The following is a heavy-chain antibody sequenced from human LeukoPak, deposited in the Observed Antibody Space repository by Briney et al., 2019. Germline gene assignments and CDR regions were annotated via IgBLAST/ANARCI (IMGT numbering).Heavy chain of an antibody. D-gene: IGHD2-2*01. Sequence: ASLKVSCKASGYTFTGYYILWVRQAPGQGLEWMGRINPNSGGTNYAQNFQGRVTMTRDTSITTAYMELSRLTSDDTAVYYCAREREMTTAVNWFDSWGQGTLVTVSS. CDR1: GYTFTGYY. CDR2: INPNSGGT. V-gene: IGHV1-2*06. CDR3: AREREMTTAVNWFDS. J-gene: IGHJ5*01.